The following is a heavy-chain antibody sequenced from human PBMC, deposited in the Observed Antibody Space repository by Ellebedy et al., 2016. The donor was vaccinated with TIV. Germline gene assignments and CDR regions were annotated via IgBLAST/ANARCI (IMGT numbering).Heavy chain of an antibody. J-gene: IGHJ4*02. Sequence: GGSLRLXXAVSGFTVSSNYMSWVRQAPGRGLEWVSVIYAGGTTDYVASVKGRFTISRDNSKNTLYLQMNSLRAEDTAVYYCVRGNEQLGRWGAFDYWGQGTLVTVSS. CDR2: IYAGGTT. CDR3: VRGNEQLGRWGAFDY. D-gene: IGHD6-6*01. CDR1: GFTVSSNY. V-gene: IGHV3-53*01.